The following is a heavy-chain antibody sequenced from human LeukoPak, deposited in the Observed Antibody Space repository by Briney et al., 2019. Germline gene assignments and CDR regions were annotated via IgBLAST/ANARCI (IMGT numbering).Heavy chain of an antibody. D-gene: IGHD3-10*01. CDR2: IRSKANSYAT. CDR1: GFTFSGSA. Sequence: GGSLRLPCAASGFTFSGSAMHWVRQASGKGLEWVGRIRSKANSYATAYAASVKGRFTISRDDSKNTAYLQMNSLKTEDTAVYYCTSPGFGAARDVWGKGTTVTISS. V-gene: IGHV3-73*01. CDR3: TSPGFGAARDV. J-gene: IGHJ6*04.